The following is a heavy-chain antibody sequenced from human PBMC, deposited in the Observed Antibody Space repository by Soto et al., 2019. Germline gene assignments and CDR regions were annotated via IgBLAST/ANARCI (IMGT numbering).Heavy chain of an antibody. D-gene: IGHD1-26*01. CDR1: GFTFSSYG. Sequence: GGSLRLSCAASGFTFSSYGMHWVRQAPGKGLEWVAIISYDGSDKSYADSVKGRFTISRDSSKNTMYLQMNSPRAEDTAVYYCARVRHSGSYAYFFDYCGQGILVTVSS. V-gene: IGHV3-30*03. J-gene: IGHJ4*02. CDR3: ARVRHSGSYAYFFDY. CDR2: ISYDGSDK.